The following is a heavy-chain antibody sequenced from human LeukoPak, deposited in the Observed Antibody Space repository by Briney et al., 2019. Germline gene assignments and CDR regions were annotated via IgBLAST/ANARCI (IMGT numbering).Heavy chain of an antibody. CDR3: ARGRPHGNDY. Sequence: GGSLRLSCAASEFTFSDYYMSWIRQAPGKGLEWVSYISSSGSTIYYADSVKGRFSISRDNAKNTLYLQMNSLRVEDTAVYYCARGRPHGNDYWGQGTLVTVSS. J-gene: IGHJ4*02. CDR2: ISSSGSTI. D-gene: IGHD4-23*01. V-gene: IGHV3-11*04. CDR1: EFTFSDYY.